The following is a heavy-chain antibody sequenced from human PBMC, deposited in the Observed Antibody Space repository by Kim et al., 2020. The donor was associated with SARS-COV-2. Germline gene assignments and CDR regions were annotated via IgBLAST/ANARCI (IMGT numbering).Heavy chain of an antibody. Sequence: SETLSLTCTVSGGSISSSSYYWGWIRQPPGKGLEWIGSIYYSGSTYYNPSLKSRVTISVDTSKNQFSLKLSSVTAADTAVYYCARDYDSSGYLTQGWFDPWGQGTLVTVSS. CDR3: ARDYDSSGYLTQGWFDP. CDR1: GGSISSSSYY. CDR2: IYYSGST. V-gene: IGHV4-39*01. D-gene: IGHD3-22*01. J-gene: IGHJ5*02.